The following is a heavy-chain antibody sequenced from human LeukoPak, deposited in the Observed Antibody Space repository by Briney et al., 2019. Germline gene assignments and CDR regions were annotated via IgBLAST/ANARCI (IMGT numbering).Heavy chain of an antibody. D-gene: IGHD3-22*01. CDR3: AKPPHYYNSSGYYTPTAYSFDY. V-gene: IGHV3-23*01. J-gene: IGHJ4*02. CDR1: GFTFSSYA. Sequence: PGGSLRLSCAASGFTFSSYAMSWVRQAPGKGLEWVSAISGSGGSTYYADSVKGRFTISRDNSKNTLYLQMNSLRAEDTAVYYCAKPPHYYNSSGYYTPTAYSFDYWGREPLVTVPS. CDR2: ISGSGGST.